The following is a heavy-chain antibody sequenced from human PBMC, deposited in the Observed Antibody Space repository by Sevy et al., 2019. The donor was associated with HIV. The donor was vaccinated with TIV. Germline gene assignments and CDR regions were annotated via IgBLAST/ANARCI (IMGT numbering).Heavy chain of an antibody. J-gene: IGHJ4*02. CDR2: INPDSGAP. V-gene: IGHV1-2*02. CDR1: GYTFTGYY. Sequence: ASVKVSCKASGYTFTGYYMHWVRQAPGQGLEGMGWINPDSGAPNYAPKFQGRVTLTRDTSISTAYMELSRLKSDDTAVYYCVRDDRDGYFDYWGQGTLVTVSS. CDR3: VRDDRDGYFDY.